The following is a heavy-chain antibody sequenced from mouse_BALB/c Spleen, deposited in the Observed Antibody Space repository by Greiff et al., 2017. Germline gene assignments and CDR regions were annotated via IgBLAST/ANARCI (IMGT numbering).Heavy chain of an antibody. D-gene: IGHD2-4*01. Sequence: EVKVEESGGGLVKPGGSLKLSCAASGFTFSSYAMSWVRQTPEKRLEWVASISSGGSTYYPDSVKGRFTISRDNARNILYLQMSSLRSEDTAMYYCARGSTMITTRAWFAYWGQGTLVTVSA. CDR1: GFTFSSYA. CDR2: ISSGGST. V-gene: IGHV5-6-5*01. J-gene: IGHJ3*01. CDR3: ARGSTMITTRAWFAY.